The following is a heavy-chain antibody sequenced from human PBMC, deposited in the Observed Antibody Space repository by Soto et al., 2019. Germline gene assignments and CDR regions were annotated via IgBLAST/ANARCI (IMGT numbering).Heavy chain of an antibody. V-gene: IGHV3-23*01. CDR3: ARDREPDGIWTSDS. CDR1: GFTLGKYT. Sequence: GGSLRLSCAASGFTLGKYTMGWVRQAPGKGLEWVAESYSTGGTEYADSVKGRFTISRDNSKNTLFLQMNSLRVEDTALYYCARDREPDGIWTSDSWGQGTLVTVSS. J-gene: IGHJ4*02. CDR2: SYSTGGT. D-gene: IGHD3-9*01.